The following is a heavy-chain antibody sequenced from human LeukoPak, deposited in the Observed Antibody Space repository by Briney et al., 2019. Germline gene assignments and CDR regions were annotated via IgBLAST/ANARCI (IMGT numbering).Heavy chain of an antibody. Sequence: GGSLRLSCTASGFALSHYGMHWVRQAPGKGLELVALLWADGTRPSYADSVKGRFTISRDISRNTLYLQMNGLRAEDTALYYCARDADTTALYWYFDLWGRGTLVTVSS. CDR2: LWADGTRP. J-gene: IGHJ2*01. D-gene: IGHD2/OR15-2a*01. CDR1: GFALSHYG. V-gene: IGHV3-33*08. CDR3: ARDADTTALYWYFDL.